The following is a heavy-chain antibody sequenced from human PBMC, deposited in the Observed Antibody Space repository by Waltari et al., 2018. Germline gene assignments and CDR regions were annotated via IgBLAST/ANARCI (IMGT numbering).Heavy chain of an antibody. Sequence: VHLVQSGGEVKKPGASVKGSCKAAGNTFTHSRISWVRQAPGQGLEWMGWIGAYNGNKRYSQKFQDRVTMTIDIGTSTAYMELSSLKSDDTALYYCARDPDSAFGHLTAFDVWGQGTMVTVSS. J-gene: IGHJ3*01. V-gene: IGHV1-18*01. CDR2: IGAYNGNK. CDR1: GNTFTHSR. CDR3: ARDPDSAFGHLTAFDV. D-gene: IGHD3-16*01.